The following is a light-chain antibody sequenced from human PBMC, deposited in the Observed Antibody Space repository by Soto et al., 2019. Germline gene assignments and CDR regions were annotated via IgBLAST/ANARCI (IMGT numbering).Light chain of an antibody. CDR2: GAS. CDR3: QQTYLTPWT. V-gene: IGKV1-39*01. J-gene: IGKJ1*01. CDR1: QSISSH. Sequence: DIQMTQSPSSLSASVGDRVTISCRASQSISSHLNWYQQKPGKVPKLLIYGASSLHSGVPSRFSGSGSGTDFTLTISSLQPEDFATYYCQQTYLTPWTFGQGTRWISN.